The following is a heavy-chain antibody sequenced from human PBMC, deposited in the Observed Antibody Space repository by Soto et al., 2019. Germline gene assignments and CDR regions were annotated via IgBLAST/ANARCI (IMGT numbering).Heavy chain of an antibody. Sequence: PSETLSLTCTVSGGSISSYYWSWIRQPPGKGLEWIGYIYYSGSTNYNPSLKSRVTISVDTSKNQFSLKLSSVTAADTAVYYCARAIAVAGTWWFDPWGQRTPVTVSS. CDR1: GGSISSYY. CDR2: IYYSGST. D-gene: IGHD6-19*01. V-gene: IGHV4-59*01. J-gene: IGHJ5*02. CDR3: ARAIAVAGTWWFDP.